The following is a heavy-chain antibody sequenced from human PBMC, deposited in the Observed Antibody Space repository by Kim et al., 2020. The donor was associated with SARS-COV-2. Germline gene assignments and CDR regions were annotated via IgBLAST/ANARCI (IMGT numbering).Heavy chain of an antibody. CDR3: ARDDPPTGTGFVFDM. D-gene: IGHD1-1*01. V-gene: IGHV1-2*02. CDR1: GYIFSAYF. Sequence: ASVKVSCKTSGYIFSAYFLHWVRQAPGQGLEWMGWINPNSGGTNYAQRFRGRVSMTRDTSTNTVYMKVGGLTSDDTAMYYCARDDPPTGTGFVFDMWGQG. J-gene: IGHJ3*02. CDR2: INPNSGGT.